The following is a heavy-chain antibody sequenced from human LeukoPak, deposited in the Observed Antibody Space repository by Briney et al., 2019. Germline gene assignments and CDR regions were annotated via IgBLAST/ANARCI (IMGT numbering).Heavy chain of an antibody. J-gene: IGHJ5*02. CDR2: IYHSGST. CDR1: GGSISSGGYS. V-gene: IGHV4-30-2*01. Sequence: SQTLSLTCAVSGGSISSGGYSWSWIRQPPGKGLEWIGYIYHSGSTYYNPSLKSRVTISVDRSKNQFSLKLSSVTAADTAVYYCARAWIQLVDPWGQGTLVTVSS. D-gene: IGHD5-18*01. CDR3: ARAWIQLVDP.